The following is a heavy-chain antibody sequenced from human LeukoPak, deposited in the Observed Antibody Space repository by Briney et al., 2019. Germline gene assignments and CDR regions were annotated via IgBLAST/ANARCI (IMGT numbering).Heavy chain of an antibody. CDR2: ISYSGNS. J-gene: IGHJ4*02. V-gene: IGHV4-39*01. CDR3: ARQRRNDCGSPSCYIDY. CDR1: GGSISSGSFY. D-gene: IGHD2-2*02. Sequence: SETLSLTCTVSGGSISSGSFYWGWIRQPPGKGLEWIGSISYSGNSYYNPSLKSRVTISVDTSKNHFSLKLTSVTAADTAVYYCARQRRNDCGSPSCYIDYWGQGTLVTVSS.